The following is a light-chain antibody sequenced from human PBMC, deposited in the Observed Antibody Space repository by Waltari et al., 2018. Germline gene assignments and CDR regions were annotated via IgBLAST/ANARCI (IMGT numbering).Light chain of an antibody. Sequence: EIGMTQSPPTPSVSRAARVPLPCMASHSISSYLAWYQQKPGQAPRLLIHDASTRATSIPARFGGSGSGTEFTLTISSLQSEDFAVYYCQQYDKWPLTFGGGTEVEIK. V-gene: IGKV3-15*01. CDR3: QQYDKWPLT. CDR2: DAS. J-gene: IGKJ4*01. CDR1: HSISSY.